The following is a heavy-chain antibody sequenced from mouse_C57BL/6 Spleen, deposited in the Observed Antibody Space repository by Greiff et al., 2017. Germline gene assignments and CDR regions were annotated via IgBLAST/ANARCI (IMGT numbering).Heavy chain of an antibody. V-gene: IGHV3-6*01. CDR2: ISYDGSN. D-gene: IGHD2-3*01. CDR3: ARRGAYDGYYYAMDY. CDR1: GYSITSGYY. J-gene: IGHJ4*01. Sequence: EVKLVESGPGLVKPSQSLSLTCSVTGYSITSGYYWNWIRQFPGNKLEWMGYISYDGSNNYNPSLKNRISITRDTSKNQFFLKLNSVTTEDTATYYCARRGAYDGYYYAMDYWGQGTSVTVSS.